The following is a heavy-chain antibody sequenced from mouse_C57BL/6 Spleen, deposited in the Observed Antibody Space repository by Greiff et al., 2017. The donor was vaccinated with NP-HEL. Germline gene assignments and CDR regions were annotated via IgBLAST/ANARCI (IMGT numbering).Heavy chain of an antibody. J-gene: IGHJ4*01. CDR1: GYTFTSYW. CDR3: ARVGDYDVYYAMDY. Sequence: QVQLQQPGAELVKPGASVKLSCKASGYTFTSYWIHWVKQRPGQGLEWIGMIHPNSGSTNYNEKFKSKATLTVDKSSSTAYMQLSSLTSEDSAVYYCARVGDYDVYYAMDYWGQGTSVTVSS. D-gene: IGHD2-4*01. V-gene: IGHV1-64*01. CDR2: IHPNSGST.